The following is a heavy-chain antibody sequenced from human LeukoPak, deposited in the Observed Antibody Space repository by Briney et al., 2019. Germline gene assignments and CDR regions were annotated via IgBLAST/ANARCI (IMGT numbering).Heavy chain of an antibody. V-gene: IGHV3-30*02. Sequence: PGGSLRLSCAVSGFTITNHWMSWVRQAPGTGLEWVAFIPYDGSNQYYSDSVKGRFTVSRDNSKNTVYLQVNSLRSEETAVYYCANLATGTHDYWGQGNLVTVSS. CDR2: IPYDGSNQ. CDR3: ANLATGTHDY. D-gene: IGHD6-13*01. CDR1: GFTITNHW. J-gene: IGHJ4*02.